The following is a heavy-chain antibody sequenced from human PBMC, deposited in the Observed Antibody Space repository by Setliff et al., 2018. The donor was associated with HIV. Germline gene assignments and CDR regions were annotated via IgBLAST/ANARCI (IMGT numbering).Heavy chain of an antibody. J-gene: IGHJ5*02. Sequence: SETLSLTCTVSGGSISSYCWNWIRQPPGRGLEWIGYIFTSGSTKYNPSLQSRVTMSIDTSKNQFSLKLTSVTAADTAVYYCARRIDNSGSFPDKNWFDTWGQGSRVTVSS. CDR2: IFTSGST. CDR3: ARRIDNSGSFPDKNWFDT. V-gene: IGHV4-4*09. CDR1: GGSISSYC. D-gene: IGHD3-10*01.